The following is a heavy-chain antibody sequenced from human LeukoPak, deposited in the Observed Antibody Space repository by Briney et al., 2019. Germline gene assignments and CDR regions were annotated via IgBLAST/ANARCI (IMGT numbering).Heavy chain of an antibody. CDR3: AKDRFEIHNFDY. V-gene: IGHV3-23*01. Sequence: GALRLSCAASEFTFSSYAMSWVRQAPGKGLEWVSAISGSGGSTYYADSVKGRFTISRDNSKNTLYLQMNSLRAEDTAVYYCAKDRFEIHNFDYWGQGTLVTVSS. CDR1: EFTFSSYA. D-gene: IGHD5-18*01. J-gene: IGHJ4*02. CDR2: ISGSGGST.